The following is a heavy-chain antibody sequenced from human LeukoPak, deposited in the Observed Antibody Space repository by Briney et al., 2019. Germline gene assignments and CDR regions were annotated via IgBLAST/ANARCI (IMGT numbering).Heavy chain of an antibody. V-gene: IGHV4-39*07. Sequence: SETLSLTCTVSGGSISSSSYYWGWIRQPPGKGLEWLATIYYSGSTYYNSSLKSRVTISVDTSKNQFSLKLSSVTAADTAVYYCARGGTYCSSTSCPRGLYYYYGMDVWGQGTTVTVSS. J-gene: IGHJ6*02. CDR1: GGSISSSSYY. CDR3: ARGGTYCSSTSCPRGLYYYYGMDV. CDR2: IYYSGST. D-gene: IGHD2-2*01.